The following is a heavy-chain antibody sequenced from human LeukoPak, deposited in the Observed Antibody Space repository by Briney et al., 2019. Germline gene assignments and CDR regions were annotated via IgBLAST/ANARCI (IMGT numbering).Heavy chain of an antibody. CDR3: ARVSVSWYYDSSGYYYFDY. V-gene: IGHV1-69*13. CDR2: IIPIFGTA. D-gene: IGHD3-22*01. Sequence: SVKVSCKASGYTFTSYGISWVRQAPGQGLEWMGGIIPIFGTANYAQKFQGRVTITADESTSTAYMELSSLRSEDTAVYYCARVSVSWYYDSSGYYYFDYWGQGTLVTVSS. J-gene: IGHJ4*02. CDR1: GYTFTSYG.